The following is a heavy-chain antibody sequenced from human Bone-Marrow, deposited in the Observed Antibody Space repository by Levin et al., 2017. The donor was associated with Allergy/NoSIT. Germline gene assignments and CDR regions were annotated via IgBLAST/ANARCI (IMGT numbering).Heavy chain of an antibody. J-gene: IGHJ4*02. CDR3: AKEAFVGANPFDN. Sequence: LAGGSLRLSCAASGFTFSSYGMHWVRQAPGKGLEWVAVVSSDGGIQHYADSMKGRFTISRDNSKNTLYLQMNSLRGEDTALYYCAKEAFVGANPFDNWGQGALVTVSS. V-gene: IGHV3-30*18. CDR1: GFTFSSYG. D-gene: IGHD1-26*01. CDR2: VSSDGGIQ.